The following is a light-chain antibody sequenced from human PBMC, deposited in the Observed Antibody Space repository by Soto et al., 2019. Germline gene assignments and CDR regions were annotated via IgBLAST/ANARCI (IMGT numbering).Light chain of an antibody. J-gene: IGKJ4*01. V-gene: IGKV1-39*01. CDR3: QQSYSTPLT. CDR1: QPITTY. CDR2: ATS. Sequence: DTQMTQSPSSLSASVGDRVTITCRASQPITTYLSWYQQKPGKAPKLLIYATSTLQVGVPSRFSGSGFGTDFTLTISSLQPEDLATYYCQQSYSTPLTFGGGTKVEIK.